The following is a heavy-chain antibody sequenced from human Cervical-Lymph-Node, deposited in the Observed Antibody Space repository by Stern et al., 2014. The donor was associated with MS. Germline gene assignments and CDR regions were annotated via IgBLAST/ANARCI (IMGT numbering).Heavy chain of an antibody. CDR1: GFIFSKAW. J-gene: IGHJ5*02. Sequence: EVQLVESGGGLVEPGGSLRLSCAASGFIFSKAWMTWVRQAPGKGLEWVGRIKPKTAGETTNYSTPVQGRFTISRDDSKNIMFLHMSSLRTDDTAVYYCTTDEVANFAHWGPGILVTVS. V-gene: IGHV3-15*01. CDR2: IKPKTAGETT. CDR3: TTDEVANFAH.